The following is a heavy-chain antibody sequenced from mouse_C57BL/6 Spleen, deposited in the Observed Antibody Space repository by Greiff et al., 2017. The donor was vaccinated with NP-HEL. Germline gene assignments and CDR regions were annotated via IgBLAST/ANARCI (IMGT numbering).Heavy chain of an antibody. J-gene: IGHJ2*01. D-gene: IGHD1-1*01. Sequence: QVQLQQSGAELVRPGTSVKLSCKASGYTFTSYWMHWVKQRPGQGLEWIGVIDPSDSYTNYNQKFKGKATLTVDTSSSTAYMQLSSLTSEDSAVYYCARNDYYGSSSLDYWGQGTTLTVSS. CDR2: IDPSDSYT. V-gene: IGHV1-59*01. CDR3: ARNDYYGSSSLDY. CDR1: GYTFTSYW.